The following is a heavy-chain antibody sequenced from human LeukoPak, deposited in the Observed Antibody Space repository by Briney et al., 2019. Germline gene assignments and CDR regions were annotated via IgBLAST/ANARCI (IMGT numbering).Heavy chain of an antibody. CDR3: AGTPWFGELTLDY. Sequence: ASVKVSCKASGFTFTSSTIQWVRQARGQRLEWIGWIVVGSGNTNYAQKFQERVIITRDMSTTTVYMELSSLRSEDTAVYYCAGTPWFGELTLDYWGQGTLVTVSS. V-gene: IGHV1-58*02. J-gene: IGHJ4*02. CDR2: IVVGSGNT. CDR1: GFTFTSST. D-gene: IGHD3-10*01.